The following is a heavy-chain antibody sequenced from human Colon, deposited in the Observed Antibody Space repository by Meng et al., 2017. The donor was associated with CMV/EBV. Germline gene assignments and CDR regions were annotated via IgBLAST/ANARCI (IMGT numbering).Heavy chain of an antibody. Sequence: VAGSSVGIDVSCCGWTRRTAVKGLESIGSIYYNRSTSYDPTLKSRVTISLDTSKNQFSLKLNSVTATDTAVYYCARPHSSRWYWFEYWGRGTLVTVSS. V-gene: IGHV4-39*07. CDR3: ARPHSSRWYWFEY. D-gene: IGHD6-13*01. CDR1: GSSVGIDVSC. CDR2: IYYNRST. J-gene: IGHJ4*02.